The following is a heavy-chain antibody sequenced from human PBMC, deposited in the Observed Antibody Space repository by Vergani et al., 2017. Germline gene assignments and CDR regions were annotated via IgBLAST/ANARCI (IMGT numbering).Heavy chain of an antibody. CDR3: ARWGGIAARPEAFDY. J-gene: IGHJ4*02. CDR1: GYTFTSYD. V-gene: IGHV1-8*01. Sequence: QVQLVQSGAEVKKPGASVKVSCKASGYTFTSYDINWVRQATGQGLEWMGWMNPNSGNTGYAQKFQGRVTITADESTSTAYMELSSLRSEDTAVYYCARWGGIAARPEAFDYWGQGTLVTVSS. D-gene: IGHD6-6*01. CDR2: MNPNSGNT.